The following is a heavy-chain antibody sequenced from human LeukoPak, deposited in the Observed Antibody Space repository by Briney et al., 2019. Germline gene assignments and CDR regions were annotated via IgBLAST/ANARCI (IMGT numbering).Heavy chain of an antibody. J-gene: IGHJ4*02. D-gene: IGHD5-24*01. Sequence: GGSLRLSCAASGFTFSSYSMNWVRQAPGKGLEWVSSISSSSSYIYYADSVKGRFTISRDNYKNTLYLQMNSLRVEDTAVYYCAKSGYNRFDYWGQGTLVTVSS. V-gene: IGHV3-21*04. CDR1: GFTFSSYS. CDR2: ISSSSSYI. CDR3: AKSGYNRFDY.